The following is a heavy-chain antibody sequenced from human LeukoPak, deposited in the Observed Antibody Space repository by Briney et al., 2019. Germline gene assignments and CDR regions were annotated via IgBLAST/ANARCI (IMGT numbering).Heavy chain of an antibody. V-gene: IGHV3-53*01. CDR1: GFTFSTYG. Sequence: QSGGSLRLSCAASGFTFSTYGMSWVRQAPGKGLEWVSFIYSGGNTYYADSVKGRFTISRDNSKNTFHLQMNSLRAEDTAVYYCARRAGDYSHPYDYWGQGTLVTVSS. D-gene: IGHD3-22*01. CDR3: ARRAGDYSHPYDY. CDR2: IYSGGNT. J-gene: IGHJ4*02.